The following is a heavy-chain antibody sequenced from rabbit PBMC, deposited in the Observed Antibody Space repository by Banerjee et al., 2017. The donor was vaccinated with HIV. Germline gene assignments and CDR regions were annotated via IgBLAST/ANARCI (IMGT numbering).Heavy chain of an antibody. V-gene: IGHV1S45*01. CDR1: GFDFSSGG. CDR2: IYNGDGST. CDR3: ARGDYSGGRAYSL. J-gene: IGHJ4*01. D-gene: IGHD6-1*01. Sequence: QQQLVESGGGLVKPGASLTLTCTASGFDFSSGGISWVRQAPGKGLEWIACIYNGDGSTYYASWAKGRFTISKTSSTTVTLQMTSLTAADTATYFCARGDYSGGRAYSLWGPGTLVTVS.